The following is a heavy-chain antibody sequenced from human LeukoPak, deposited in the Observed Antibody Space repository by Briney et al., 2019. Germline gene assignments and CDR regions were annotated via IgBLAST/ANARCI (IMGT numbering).Heavy chain of an antibody. J-gene: IGHJ4*02. CDR3: ARGLNY. Sequence: GGSLRLSCAASGFTFSIYWMSWVRQAPGKGLEWVANIKQDGSEEYYVDSVKGRFTISRDNAKNSLYLQMKSLRAEDTAVYYCARGLNYWGQGTLVTVSS. CDR1: GFTFSIYW. V-gene: IGHV3-7*01. CDR2: IKQDGSEE.